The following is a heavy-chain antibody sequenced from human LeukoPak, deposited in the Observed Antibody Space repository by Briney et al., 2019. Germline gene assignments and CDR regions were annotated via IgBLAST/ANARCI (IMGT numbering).Heavy chain of an antibody. CDR3: ARKRRDGYNPWYYYYYMDV. CDR1: GFTFSSYE. Sequence: GGSLRLSCAASGFTFSSYEMNWVRQAPGKGLEWVSYISSSGRTRYYVDSWKGRFTISRENAKNSMYLKMNSLRAVDTAVYYCARKRRDGYNPWYYYYYMDVWGKGTTVTVSS. D-gene: IGHD5-24*01. J-gene: IGHJ6*03. V-gene: IGHV3-48*03. CDR2: ISSSGRTR.